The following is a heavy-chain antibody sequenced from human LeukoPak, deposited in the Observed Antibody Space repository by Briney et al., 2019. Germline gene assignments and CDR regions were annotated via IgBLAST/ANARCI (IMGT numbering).Heavy chain of an antibody. CDR1: GFTFSSYA. V-gene: IGHV3-23*01. Sequence: GGSLRLSCAASGFTFSSYAMSWVRQAPGKGPEWVSAISGSGGSTYYADSVKGRFTISRDNSKNTLYLQMNSLRAEDTAVYYCAKSNPTYYDILTGLFDYWGQGTLVTVSS. CDR2: ISGSGGST. D-gene: IGHD3-9*01. J-gene: IGHJ4*02. CDR3: AKSNPTYYDILTGLFDY.